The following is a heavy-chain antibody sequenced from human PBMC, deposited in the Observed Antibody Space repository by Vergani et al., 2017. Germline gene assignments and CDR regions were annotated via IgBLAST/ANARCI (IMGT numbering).Heavy chain of an antibody. V-gene: IGHV1-46*03. Sequence: QVQLVQSGAEVKKPGASVKVSCKASGYTFTSYYMHWVRQAPGQGLEWMGIINPSGGSTSYAQKFQGRVTMTRDTSTSTVYMELRSLRSEDTAVYYCARDRGDRVIDYWGQGTLVTVSS. CDR2: INPSGGST. CDR3: ARDRGDRVIDY. J-gene: IGHJ4*02. CDR1: GYTFTSYY. D-gene: IGHD3-10*01.